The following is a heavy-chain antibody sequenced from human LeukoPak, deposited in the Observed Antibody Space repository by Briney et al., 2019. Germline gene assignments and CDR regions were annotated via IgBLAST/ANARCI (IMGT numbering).Heavy chain of an antibody. CDR2: IIPIFDDA. CDR3: AREPSGYCSESGCQDWFDP. D-gene: IGHD2-15*01. CDR1: GGTFGSSA. Sequence: SVKVSCKAPGGTFGSSAISWVRQAPGQGLEWMGKIIPIFDDANYAQRFQGRIAITADKSTNTAYMELSSLKSEDTAVYFSAREPSGYCSESGCQDWFDPWGQGTPVTVSS. V-gene: IGHV1-69*04. J-gene: IGHJ5*02.